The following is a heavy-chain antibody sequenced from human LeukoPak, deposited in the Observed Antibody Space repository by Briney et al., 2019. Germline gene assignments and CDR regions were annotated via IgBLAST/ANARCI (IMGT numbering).Heavy chain of an antibody. CDR1: GFTFSSYW. CDR2: IKQDGSGK. Sequence: PGGSLRLSCAASGFTFSSYWMSWVRQAPGKGLEWVANIKQDGSGKYYVDSVKGRFTISRDNAKNSLYLQMNSLRAEDTAVYYCARAGGYCSSTSCRYNWFDPWGQGTLVTVSS. D-gene: IGHD2-2*03. V-gene: IGHV3-7*01. CDR3: ARAGGYCSSTSCRYNWFDP. J-gene: IGHJ5*02.